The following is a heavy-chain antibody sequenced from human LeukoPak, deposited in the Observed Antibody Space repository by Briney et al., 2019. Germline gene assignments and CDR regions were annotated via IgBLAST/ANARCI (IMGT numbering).Heavy chain of an antibody. Sequence: GGSLRLSCAASGFTFSNSAMTWVRQVPGKGPEWLSTISNSGDNTYYADFVKGRFTIARDNAKNTLYLQMYSLRAEDTALYYCAKDRDPLTSSGWPWAYFDYWGQGTLVTVSS. CDR2: ISNSGDNT. CDR1: GFTFSNSA. V-gene: IGHV3-23*01. J-gene: IGHJ4*02. D-gene: IGHD6-19*01. CDR3: AKDRDPLTSSGWPWAYFDY.